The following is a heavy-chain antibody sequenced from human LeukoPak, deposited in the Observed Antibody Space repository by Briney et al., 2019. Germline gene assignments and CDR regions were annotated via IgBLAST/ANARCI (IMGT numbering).Heavy chain of an antibody. Sequence: SETLSLTCAVYGGSFSGYYWSWIRQPPGKGLEWIGEINHSGSTNYNPSLKSRVTISVDTSKNQFSLKLSSVTAADTAVYYCARAESYGAFDIWGQGTMVTVSS. V-gene: IGHV4-34*01. CDR3: ARAESYGAFDI. CDR1: GGSFSGYY. CDR2: INHSGST. J-gene: IGHJ3*02. D-gene: IGHD1-26*01.